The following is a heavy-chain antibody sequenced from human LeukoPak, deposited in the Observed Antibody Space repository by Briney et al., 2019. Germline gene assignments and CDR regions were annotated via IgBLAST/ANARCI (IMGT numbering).Heavy chain of an antibody. CDR1: GDSISRYY. D-gene: IGHD3-16*01. Sequence: PSETLSLSCAVSGDSISRYYWSWIRQPPGRGLEWIIYGHASGVTSCNPSLRSRVTISLDTSNNQFSLRLNSVTAADTAVYYCARHDSRGESHDSWGQGTLVTVSS. V-gene: IGHV4-4*09. CDR2: GHASGVT. CDR3: ARHDSRGESHDS. J-gene: IGHJ5*01.